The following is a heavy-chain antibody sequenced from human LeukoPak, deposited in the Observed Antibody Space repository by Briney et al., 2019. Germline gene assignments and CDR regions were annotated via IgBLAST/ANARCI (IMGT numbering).Heavy chain of an antibody. J-gene: IGHJ5*02. D-gene: IGHD2-2*01. V-gene: IGHV1-3*01. Sequence: ASVKVSCKASGYTFTSYAMHWVRQAPGQRLEWVGWINAGNGNTKYSQKFQGRVTITRDTSASTAYMELSSLRSEDTAVYYCARIVVPAAIADNWFDPWGQGTLVTVSS. CDR3: ARIVVPAAIADNWFDP. CDR2: INAGNGNT. CDR1: GYTFTSYA.